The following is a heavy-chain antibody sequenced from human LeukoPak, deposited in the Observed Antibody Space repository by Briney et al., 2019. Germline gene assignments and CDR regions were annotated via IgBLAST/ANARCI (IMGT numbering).Heavy chain of an antibody. CDR1: GGSISRHY. V-gene: IGHV4-59*11. CDR2: IYYSGST. Sequence: SETLSLTCGVSGGSISRHYWSWIPEPPGKGLEWIGYIYYSGSTKYNPSIKSRVTISVDTSKNQFSLKLSSVTAADTAVYYCARGGTTVTPGLLWFDPWGQGTLVTVSS. D-gene: IGHD4-17*01. J-gene: IGHJ5*02. CDR3: ARGGTTVTPGLLWFDP.